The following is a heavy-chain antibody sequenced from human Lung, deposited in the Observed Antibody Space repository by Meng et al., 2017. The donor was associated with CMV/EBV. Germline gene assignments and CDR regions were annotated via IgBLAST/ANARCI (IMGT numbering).Heavy chain of an antibody. CDR3: ARARSPTHFDY. CDR1: GFTFSTYD. V-gene: IGHV3-13*01. J-gene: IGHJ4*02. CDR2: IGTVGDT. Sequence: GSLRLSCTASGFTFSTYDFHWVRQPTGKGLEWVSSIGTVGDTYSIGSVKGRFIISREDAKNSVYLQMNGLRDGDTGLYYCARARSPTHFDYWGQGALVTVSS.